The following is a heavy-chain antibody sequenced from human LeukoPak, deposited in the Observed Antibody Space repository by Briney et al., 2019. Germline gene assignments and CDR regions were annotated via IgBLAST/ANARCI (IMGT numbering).Heavy chain of an antibody. CDR3: ARDDGYNLVEGY. Sequence: SVKVSCKASGGTFSSYAISWVRQAPGQGLEWMGRIIPIFGTANYAQKFQGRVTITTDESTSKAYMELSSLRSEDTAVYYCARDDGYNLVEGYWGQGTLVTVSS. CDR1: GGTFSSYA. CDR2: IIPIFGTA. V-gene: IGHV1-69*05. D-gene: IGHD5-24*01. J-gene: IGHJ4*02.